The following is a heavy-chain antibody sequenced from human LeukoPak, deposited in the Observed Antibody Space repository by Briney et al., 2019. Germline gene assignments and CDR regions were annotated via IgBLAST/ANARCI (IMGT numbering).Heavy chain of an antibody. CDR1: GGTFSSYA. Sequence: ASVKVSCKASGGTFSSYAISWVRQAPGQGLEWMGGMIPIFGTANYAQKFQGRVTITADESTSKAYLELSSLRSEDTAVYYCATLGYCSSTSCYATANWGQGTLVTVSS. J-gene: IGHJ4*02. CDR3: ATLGYCSSTSCYATAN. CDR2: MIPIFGTA. D-gene: IGHD2-2*01. V-gene: IGHV1-69*13.